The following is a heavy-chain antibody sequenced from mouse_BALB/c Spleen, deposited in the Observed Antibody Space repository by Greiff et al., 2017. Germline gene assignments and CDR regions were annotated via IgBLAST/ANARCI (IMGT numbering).Heavy chain of an antibody. J-gene: IGHJ4*01. Sequence: EVKLVESGGGLVQPGGSLKLSCAASGFDFSRYWMSWVRQAPGKGLEWIGEINPDSSTINYTPSLKDKFIISRDNAKNTLYLQMSKVRSEDTALYYCARRGGYHYYYAMDYWGQGTSVTVSS. CDR1: GFDFSRYW. CDR2: INPDSSTI. CDR3: ARRGGYHYYYAMDY. D-gene: IGHD1-2*01. V-gene: IGHV4-1*02.